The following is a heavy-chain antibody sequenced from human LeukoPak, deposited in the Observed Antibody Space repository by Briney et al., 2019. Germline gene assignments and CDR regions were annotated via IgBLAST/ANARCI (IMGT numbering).Heavy chain of an antibody. J-gene: IGHJ4*02. CDR3: ARDSSGYQFDY. V-gene: IGHV3-7*01. D-gene: IGHD3-22*01. CDR2: IKQDGSEK. Sequence: GGSLRLSCAASGFTFSSYWMSWVRQAPGKGLEWVANIKQDGSEKYYVDSAKGRFTISRDNAKNSLYLQMNSLRAEDTAVYYCARDSSGYQFDYWGQGTLVTVSS. CDR1: GFTFSSYW.